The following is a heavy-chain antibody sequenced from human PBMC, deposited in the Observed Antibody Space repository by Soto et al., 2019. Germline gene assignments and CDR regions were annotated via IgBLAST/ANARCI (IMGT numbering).Heavy chain of an antibody. D-gene: IGHD6-19*01. CDR3: ARGSGPDDSSGWYWSYYYGMDV. CDR2: MNPNSGNT. J-gene: IGHJ6*02. V-gene: IGHV1-8*01. Sequence: GASVKVSCKASGYTFTSYDINWVRQATGQGLEWMGWMNPNSGNTGYAQKFQGRVTMTRNTSISTAYMELSSLRSEDTAVYYCARGSGPDDSSGWYWSYYYGMDVWGQGTTLTVSS. CDR1: GYTFTSYD.